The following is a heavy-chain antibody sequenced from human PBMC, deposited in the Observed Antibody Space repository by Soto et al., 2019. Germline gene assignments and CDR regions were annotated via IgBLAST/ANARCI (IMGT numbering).Heavy chain of an antibody. D-gene: IGHD7-27*01. V-gene: IGHV1-69*12. CDR2: IIPIFGTA. CDR1: GGTFSRYA. J-gene: IGHJ6*02. CDR3: ATTEMGNYYYGLDV. Sequence: QVQLVQSGAEVKKPGSSVKVSCKASGGTFSRYAITWVRQAPGQGLEWMGGIIPIFGTANYAQKFQGRVTITADESTSPAYMELSSLRSEDMAVFYSATTEMGNYYYGLDVWGQGTTVTVSS.